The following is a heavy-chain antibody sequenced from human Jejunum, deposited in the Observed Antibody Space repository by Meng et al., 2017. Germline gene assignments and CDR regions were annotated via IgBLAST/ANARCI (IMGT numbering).Heavy chain of an antibody. CDR3: THPLIVGAANALNI. CDR1: GFPFSNYW. Sequence: GESLKISCAASGFPFSNYWMSWVRKAPGKGLEWVANINQDTSSRDYVASVKGRFIISRDNAKNSLYLQMNSLRIEDTAVYYCTHPLIVGAANALNIWGPGTMVTVSS. J-gene: IGHJ3*02. V-gene: IGHV3-7*01. CDR2: INQDTSSR. D-gene: IGHD1-26*01.